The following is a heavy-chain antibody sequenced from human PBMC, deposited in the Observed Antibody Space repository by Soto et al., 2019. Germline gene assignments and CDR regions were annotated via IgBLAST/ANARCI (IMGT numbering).Heavy chain of an antibody. CDR3: ARGLGGYCISTSCYPNWFDP. CDR1: GGSISSGGYY. Sequence: QVQLQESGPGLVKPSQTLSLTCTVSGGSISSGGYYWSWIRQHPGKGLEWIGYIYYSRSTYYNPSLKSRVTISVDTSKNQFSLKLSSVTAADTAVYYCARGLGGYCISTSCYPNWFDPWGQGTLVTVSS. J-gene: IGHJ5*02. CDR2: IYYSRST. V-gene: IGHV4-31*03. D-gene: IGHD2-2*01.